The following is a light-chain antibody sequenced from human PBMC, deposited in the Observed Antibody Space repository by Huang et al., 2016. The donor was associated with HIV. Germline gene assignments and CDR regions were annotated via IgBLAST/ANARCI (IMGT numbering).Light chain of an antibody. CDR2: DTS. Sequence: EIMMTQSPATLSVSPGGRATLSCRASQNVRNNLAWYQQKTGQAPRLLIYDTSTRGSGIPARFSGSGSGTEFTLTISGLQSEDFAIYYCQQYDNWPPGLTFGGGTKVEI. V-gene: IGKV3D-15*01. J-gene: IGKJ4*01. CDR3: QQYDNWPPGLT. CDR1: QNVRNN.